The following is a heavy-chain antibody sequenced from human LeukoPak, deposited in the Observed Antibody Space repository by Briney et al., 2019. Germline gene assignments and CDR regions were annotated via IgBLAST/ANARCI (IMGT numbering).Heavy chain of an antibody. CDR3: AKYYYDSSGYFPYFDY. CDR1: GFTFSSYG. CDR2: IRYDGSNK. D-gene: IGHD3-22*01. Sequence: PGGSLRLSCAASGFTFSSYGMHWVRQAPGKGLEWVAFIRYDGSNKYYADSVKGRFTISRDNSKNTLYLQMNSLRAEDTAVYYCAKYYYDSSGYFPYFDYWGQGTLVTASS. J-gene: IGHJ4*02. V-gene: IGHV3-30*02.